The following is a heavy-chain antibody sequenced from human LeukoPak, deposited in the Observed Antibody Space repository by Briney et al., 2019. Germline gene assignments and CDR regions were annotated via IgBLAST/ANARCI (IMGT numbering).Heavy chain of an antibody. CDR2: LYYSGST. V-gene: IGHV4-59*01. D-gene: IGHD6-13*01. Sequence: SETLSLTCTVSGDSIRSYYWSWIRQPPGKGLEWIGYLYYSGSTNYNPSLKSRVTISVDTSKNQFSLKLSSVTAADTAVYYCARQQLPNGAYYFDYWGQGTLVTVSS. CDR1: GDSIRSYY. J-gene: IGHJ4*02. CDR3: ARQQLPNGAYYFDY.